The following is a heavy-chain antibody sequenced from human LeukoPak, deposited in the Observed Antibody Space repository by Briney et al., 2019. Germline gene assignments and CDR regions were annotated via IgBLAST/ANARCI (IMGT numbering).Heavy chain of an antibody. CDR2: IYSDGST. CDR1: GFTVGHNY. Sequence: PGGSLRLSCAASGFTVGHNYMNWVRQAPGKGLEWVSVIYSDGSTYYADSVKGRFTISRDNSMNTLYLQMNSLRAEDTAVYCCARRPGGYDWRAFDFWGQGILVTVSS. V-gene: IGHV3-66*04. J-gene: IGHJ4*02. D-gene: IGHD5-12*01. CDR3: ARRPGGYDWRAFDF.